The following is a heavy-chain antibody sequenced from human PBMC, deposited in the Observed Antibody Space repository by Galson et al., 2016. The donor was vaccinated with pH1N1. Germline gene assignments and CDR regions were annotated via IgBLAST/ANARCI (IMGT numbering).Heavy chain of an antibody. CDR1: GYSISVGHY. Sequence: LSLTCTVSGYSISVGHYWAWIRQSPGKGLEWLGSIYFTGSTYYNPSLNNRVTMSVDTSKHQFSLKLTSVTAADTAVYYCARRGYTYGEDAFDLWGQGTMVTVS. D-gene: IGHD5-18*01. CDR2: IYFTGST. V-gene: IGHV4-38-2*02. CDR3: ARRGYTYGEDAFDL. J-gene: IGHJ3*01.